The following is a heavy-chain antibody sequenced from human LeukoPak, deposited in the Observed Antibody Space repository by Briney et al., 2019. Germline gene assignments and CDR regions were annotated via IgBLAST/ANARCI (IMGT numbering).Heavy chain of an antibody. CDR1: GYTFTSYG. V-gene: IGHV1-18*04. D-gene: IGHD2-2*01. CDR3: ARDPGYCSSTSCYAVWYYYGMDA. CDR2: ISAYNGNT. J-gene: IGHJ6*04. Sequence: GASVKVSCKASGYTFTSYGISWVRQAPGQGLEWMGWISAYNGNTNYAQKLQGRVTMTTDTSTSTAYMELRSLRSDDTAVYYCARDPGYCSSTSCYAVWYYYGMDAWGKGTTVTVSS.